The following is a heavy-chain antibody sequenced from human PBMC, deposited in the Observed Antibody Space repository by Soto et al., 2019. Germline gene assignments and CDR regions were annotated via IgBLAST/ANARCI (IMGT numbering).Heavy chain of an antibody. CDR1: GGSISSEYFH. V-gene: IGHV4-30-4*08. CDR2: IHYTGSI. CDR3: AREDDGGDRDYYGLDV. J-gene: IGHJ6*02. Sequence: QVQLQQSGPGLVEPSQTLSLTCAVSGGSISSEYFHWAWIRQSPGKGLEWIGYIHYTGSIMYNPSFKSRLTMAVDTTNNQFSLQRTSVTAADTAVYFCAREDDGGDRDYYGLDVWGQGTTVTVSS. D-gene: IGHD2-21*02.